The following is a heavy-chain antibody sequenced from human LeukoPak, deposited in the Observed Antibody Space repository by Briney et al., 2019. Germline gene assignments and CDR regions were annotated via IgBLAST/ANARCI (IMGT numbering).Heavy chain of an antibody. CDR3: ARRGGCISTSCNLDY. CDR1: GYTFTSYY. D-gene: IGHD2-2*01. Sequence: RGASVKVSCKTSGYTFTSYYMHWMRQAPGQGFEWVGMINPNGGGTSSAQKFQGRVTLTRDTSTSTVYMDLSSLRSEDTAIYYCARRGGCISTSCNLDYWGQGTLVTVSS. J-gene: IGHJ4*02. CDR2: INPNGGGT. V-gene: IGHV1-46*03.